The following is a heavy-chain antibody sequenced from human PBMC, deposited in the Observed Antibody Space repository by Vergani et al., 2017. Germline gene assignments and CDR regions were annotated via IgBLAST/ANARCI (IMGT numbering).Heavy chain of an antibody. J-gene: IGHJ5*02. CDR3: ARVVRGYCSSTSCYNWFDP. D-gene: IGHD2-2*01. V-gene: IGHV5-51*03. CDR2: IYPGNSDT. CDR1: GYSFTSYW. Sequence: EVPLVQSGAEVKKPGESLKISCKGSGYSFTSYWIGWVRQMPGKGLEWMGIIYPGNSDTRYRPSFQGKVTISADKSISTAYLQWSSLKASDTAMYYCARVVRGYCSSTSCYNWFDPWGQGTLVTVSS.